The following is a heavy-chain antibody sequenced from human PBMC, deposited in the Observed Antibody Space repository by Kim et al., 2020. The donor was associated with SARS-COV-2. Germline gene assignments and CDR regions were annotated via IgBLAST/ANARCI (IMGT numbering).Heavy chain of an antibody. J-gene: IGHJ6*02. D-gene: IGHD3-10*01. CDR1: GFTFSSYG. CDR2: IWYDGSNK. CDR3: ARAKSRITMVRGEGGMDV. V-gene: IGHV3-33*01. Sequence: GGSLRLSCAASGFTFSSYGMHWVRQAPGKGLEWVAVIWYDGSNKYYADSVKGRFTISRDNSKNTLYLQMNSLRAEDTAVYYCARAKSRITMVRGEGGMDVWGQGTTVIVSS.